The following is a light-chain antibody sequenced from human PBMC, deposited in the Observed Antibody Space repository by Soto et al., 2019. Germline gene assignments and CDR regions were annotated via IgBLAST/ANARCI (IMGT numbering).Light chain of an antibody. Sequence: QSALTQPASVSGSPGQSITISCTGTSSDVGGYNYVSWYQQHPGKAPKLMIYDVSNRPSGVSNRFSGSKSGNTASLNISGLQAEDEADYYCSSYTSRYTLVFGGGTKLTV. CDR1: SSDVGGYNY. CDR3: SSYTSRYTLV. CDR2: DVS. J-gene: IGLJ2*01. V-gene: IGLV2-14*01.